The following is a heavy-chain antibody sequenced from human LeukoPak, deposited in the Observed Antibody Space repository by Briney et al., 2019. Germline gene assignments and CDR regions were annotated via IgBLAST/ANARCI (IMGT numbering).Heavy chain of an antibody. D-gene: IGHD3-10*01. CDR3: ARRGNGSGRPFDY. CDR1: GGSFSGYY. J-gene: IGHJ4*02. V-gene: IGHV4-34*01. Sequence: PSETLSLTCAVYGGSFSGYYWSWIRQPPGKGLEWIGEINHSGSTNYNPSLKSRVTISVDTSKNQFSLKLSSVTAADTAVYYCARRGNGSGRPFDYWGQGTLVTVSS. CDR2: INHSGST.